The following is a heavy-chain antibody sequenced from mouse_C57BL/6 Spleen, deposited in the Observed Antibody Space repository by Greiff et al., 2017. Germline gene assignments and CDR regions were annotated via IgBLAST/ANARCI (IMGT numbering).Heavy chain of an antibody. Sequence: EVKLVESGPGLVKPSQSLSLTCSVTGYSITSGYYWNWIRQFPGNKLEWMGYISYDGSNNYNPSLKNRISITRDTSKNQFFLKLNSVTTEDTATYYCARDGSSSAWFAYWGQGTLVTVSA. CDR2: ISYDGSN. V-gene: IGHV3-6*01. J-gene: IGHJ3*01. CDR1: GYSITSGYY. D-gene: IGHD1-1*01. CDR3: ARDGSSSAWFAY.